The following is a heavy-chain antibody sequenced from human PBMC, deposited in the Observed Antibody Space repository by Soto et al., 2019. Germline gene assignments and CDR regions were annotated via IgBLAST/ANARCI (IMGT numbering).Heavy chain of an antibody. V-gene: IGHV3-9*01. CDR2: ISWNSGSI. Sequence: PGGSLRLSCAASGFTFDDYAMHWVRQAPGKGLEWVSGISWNSGSIGYADSVKGRFTISRDNAKNSLYLQMNSLRAEDTALYYCAKDTGPNWGQGTLVTVSS. CDR1: GFTFDDYA. J-gene: IGHJ4*02. CDR3: AKDTGPN.